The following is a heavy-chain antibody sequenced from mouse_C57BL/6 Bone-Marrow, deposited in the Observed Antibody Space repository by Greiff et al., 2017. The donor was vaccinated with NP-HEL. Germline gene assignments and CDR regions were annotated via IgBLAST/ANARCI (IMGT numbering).Heavy chain of an antibody. CDR2: IYPGGGYT. CDR3: ARGDSDWYFDV. CDR1: GYTFTNYW. J-gene: IGHJ1*03. Sequence: VQLQQSGAELVRPGTSVKMSCKASGYTFTNYWIGWAKQRPGHGLEWIGDIYPGGGYTNYNEKFKGKATLTADKSSSTAYMQFSSLTSEDSAIYYCARGDSDWYFDVWGTGTTVTVSS. V-gene: IGHV1-63*01.